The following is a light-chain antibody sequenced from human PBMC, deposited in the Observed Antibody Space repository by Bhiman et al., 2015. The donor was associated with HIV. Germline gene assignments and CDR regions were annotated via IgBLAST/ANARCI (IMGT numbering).Light chain of an antibody. J-gene: IGLJ2*01. CDR1: DLDHRR. Sequence: SDVLAQPPSVSVAPGQTATITCGEDDLDHRRVHWYQLKPGQAPLLVMYYDDVRPSGVPDRFSGSTSGKTATLTIRGVEAEDEADYYCQVWDSSSDLHVVFGGGTKLTVL. CDR3: QVWDSSSDLHVV. CDR2: YDD. V-gene: IGLV3-21*04.